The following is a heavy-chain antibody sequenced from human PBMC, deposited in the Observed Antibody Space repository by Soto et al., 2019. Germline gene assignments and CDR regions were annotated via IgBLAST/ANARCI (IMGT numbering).Heavy chain of an antibody. CDR1: GGSIGSYY. Sequence: SETLSLTYTVSGGSIGSYYWSWIRQPPGKGLEWIGYIYYSGSTNYNPSLKSRVTISVDTSKNQFSLKLSSVTAADTAVYYCARDLRVGATSWFDPWGQGTLVTVS. D-gene: IGHD1-26*01. CDR2: IYYSGST. CDR3: ARDLRVGATSWFDP. V-gene: IGHV4-59*01. J-gene: IGHJ5*02.